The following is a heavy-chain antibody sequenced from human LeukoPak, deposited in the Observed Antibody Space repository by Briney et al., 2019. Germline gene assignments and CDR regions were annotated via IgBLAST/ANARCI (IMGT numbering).Heavy chain of an antibody. Sequence: GGSLRLSCAASGFTVSSNYMSWVRQAPGKGLEWVSLIYSGGGTYHADSAKGRFTISRDNSKNTLYLQMDSLRAEDTAVYYCARQLLQGSSGYSDYWGQGTLVTVSS. V-gene: IGHV3-66*04. D-gene: IGHD3-22*01. CDR2: IYSGGGT. CDR1: GFTVSSNY. CDR3: ARQLLQGSSGYSDY. J-gene: IGHJ4*02.